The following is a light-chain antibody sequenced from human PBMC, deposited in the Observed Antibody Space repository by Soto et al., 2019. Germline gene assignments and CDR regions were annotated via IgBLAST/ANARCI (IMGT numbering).Light chain of an antibody. CDR2: GAS. V-gene: IGKV3-15*01. CDR3: QQYNKWPPLT. J-gene: IGKJ4*01. Sequence: EVVMTQSPATQSVSPGERATLSCRASQSVGTNLAWYQQKPGQAPRLLIYGASTRATGIPARFSGSGSGTEFTLTISSLQSEDVAVYYCQQYNKWPPLTFGGGTKVEIK. CDR1: QSVGTN.